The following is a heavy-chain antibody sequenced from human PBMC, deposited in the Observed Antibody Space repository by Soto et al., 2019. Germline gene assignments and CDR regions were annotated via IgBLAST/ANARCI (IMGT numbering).Heavy chain of an antibody. CDR3: ASLGHIVVVTAYFAY. CDR1: GGSISSSSYY. V-gene: IGHV4-39*01. Sequence: QLQLQESVPGLVKPSETLSLTCTVSGGSISSSSYYWGWIRHPPGNGLEWIGSSYYSGSTYYNPSLNRLVTISVDTSTNQFSLKPSSVTAAATSVYYCASLGHIVVVTAYFAYWGQGTLVIVCS. CDR2: SYYSGST. J-gene: IGHJ4*02. D-gene: IGHD2-21*02.